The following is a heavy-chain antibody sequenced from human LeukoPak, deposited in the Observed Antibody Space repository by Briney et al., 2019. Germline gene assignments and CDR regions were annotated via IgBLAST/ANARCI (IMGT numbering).Heavy chain of an antibody. CDR3: AKQITVTTFRTLIDY. J-gene: IGHJ4*02. V-gene: IGHV3-23*01. D-gene: IGHD4-17*01. CDR2: ISGNGDST. Sequence: GGSLRLSCTASGFTFSSCAMSWVRQAPGKGLEWVSAISGNGDSTYYADSVKGRFTISRDNSKNTLFLQMNSLRAEDTAVYYCAKQITVTTFRTLIDYWGQGTLVTVSS. CDR1: GFTFSSCA.